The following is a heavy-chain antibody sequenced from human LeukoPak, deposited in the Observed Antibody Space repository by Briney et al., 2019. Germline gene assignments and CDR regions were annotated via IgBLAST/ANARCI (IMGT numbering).Heavy chain of an antibody. J-gene: IGHJ4*02. CDR3: AKDIRVRGVIITSSYFDF. Sequence: GGSLRLSCAASGFTFDDYVMHWVRQAPGKGLEWVSGISWNSGNIGYADSVKGRFTISRDNAKNSLYLQMNSLRAEDTALYYCAKDIRVRGVIITSSYFDFWGLGTLVTVSS. V-gene: IGHV3-9*01. CDR2: ISWNSGNI. D-gene: IGHD3-10*01. CDR1: GFTFDDYV.